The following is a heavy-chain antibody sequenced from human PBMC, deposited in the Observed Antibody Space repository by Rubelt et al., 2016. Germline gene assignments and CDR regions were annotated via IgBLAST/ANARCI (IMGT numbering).Heavy chain of an antibody. Sequence: QVQLVQSGAEVKKPGSSVKVSCKASGGTFSSYAISWVRQAPGQGLEWMVGISPILGTANYAQQFQGRVTFTAEESTSAAYMELSSLRSEDTAVYYCATPPGVGKYWGQGTLVTVSS. CDR1: GGTFSSYA. CDR2: ISPILGTA. J-gene: IGHJ4*02. CDR3: ATPPGVGKY. D-gene: IGHD2-8*01. V-gene: IGHV1-69*01.